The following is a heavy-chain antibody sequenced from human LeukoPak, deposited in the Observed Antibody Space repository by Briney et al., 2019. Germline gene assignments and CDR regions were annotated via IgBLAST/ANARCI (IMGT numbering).Heavy chain of an antibody. CDR1: GGSFSGYY. Sequence: PSETLSLTCAVYGGSFSGYYWSWIRQPPRKGLAWIGYIYYSGSTNYNPSLKSRVTISVDTSKNQFSLKLSSVTAADTAVYYCARARGLLRGSYYYYGMDVWGQGTTVTVSS. V-gene: IGHV4-59*08. CDR2: IYYSGST. J-gene: IGHJ6*02. D-gene: IGHD3-22*01. CDR3: ARARGLLRGSYYYYGMDV.